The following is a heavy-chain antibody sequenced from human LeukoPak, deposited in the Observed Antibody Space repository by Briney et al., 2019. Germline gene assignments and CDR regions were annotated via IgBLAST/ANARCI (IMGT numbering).Heavy chain of an antibody. CDR1: GFTFNYYG. Sequence: GGSLRLSCAASGFTFNYYGVHWVRQAPGKGLEWVAFIRYDGNDKFYADSVKGRFTISRDTSRNTLYLQMNRLRADDTAVYYCAKDLMRDRWFGESWGQGTLVTVSS. CDR2: IRYDGNDK. J-gene: IGHJ5*02. V-gene: IGHV3-30*02. CDR3: AKDLMRDRWFGES. D-gene: IGHD3-10*01.